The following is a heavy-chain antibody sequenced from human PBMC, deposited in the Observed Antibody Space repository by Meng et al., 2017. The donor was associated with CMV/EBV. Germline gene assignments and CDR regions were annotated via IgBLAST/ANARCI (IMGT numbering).Heavy chain of an antibody. V-gene: IGHV1-46*01. Sequence: ASMKVSCKASGYTFTSYYMHWVRQAPGQGLEWMGIINPNAGTTNYAQKFQGRVTMTRDTSTSSVYMELSSLRSEDTAVYYCARDAVNWNSESDAFDIWGQGTMVTVSS. CDR2: INPNAGTT. CDR1: GYTFTSYY. CDR3: ARDAVNWNSESDAFDI. D-gene: IGHD1-7*01. J-gene: IGHJ3*02.